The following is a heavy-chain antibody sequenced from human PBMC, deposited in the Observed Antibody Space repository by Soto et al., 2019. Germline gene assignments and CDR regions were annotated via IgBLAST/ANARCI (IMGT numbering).Heavy chain of an antibody. V-gene: IGHV4-34*01. CDR3: ASQGLPYFDWSPTPLYYMDV. CDR1: GGSFSGYY. Sequence: SETLSLTCAVYGGSFSGYYWSWIRQPPGKGLEWIGEINHSGNTNYNPSLKSRVTISIDKSKNQFSLKLSSVTAADTAVYYCASQGLPYFDWSPTPLYYMDVWGKGTTVTVS. D-gene: IGHD3-9*01. CDR2: INHSGNT. J-gene: IGHJ6*03.